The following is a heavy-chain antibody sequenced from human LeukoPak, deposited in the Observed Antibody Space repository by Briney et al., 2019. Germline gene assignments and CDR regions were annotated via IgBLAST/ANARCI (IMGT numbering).Heavy chain of an antibody. Sequence: GGSLRLSCAGSGFTFSDYALHWVRQAPGKGLDYISTISSDGGSTYYANSVKGRFTLSRDNSENTVYLHMDSLRADDGGVYYCARGSSGSPPFDYWGQGTLVTVSS. CDR1: GFTFSDYA. CDR2: ISSDGGST. D-gene: IGHD3-10*01. V-gene: IGHV3-64*01. J-gene: IGHJ4*02. CDR3: ARGSSGSPPFDY.